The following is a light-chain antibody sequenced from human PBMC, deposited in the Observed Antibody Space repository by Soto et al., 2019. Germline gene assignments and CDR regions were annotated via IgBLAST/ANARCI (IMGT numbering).Light chain of an antibody. Sequence: EIVLAQSPATLCSSPGERATLSCRASQTVNSRLAWYQHKPGQAPRLLIYHTSNRATGIPARFSGSGSGTDFTLTISSLQPEDFATYYCLQDYNYPWTFGQGTKVDI. CDR2: HTS. V-gene: IGKV3-11*01. CDR3: LQDYNYPWT. J-gene: IGKJ1*01. CDR1: QTVNSR.